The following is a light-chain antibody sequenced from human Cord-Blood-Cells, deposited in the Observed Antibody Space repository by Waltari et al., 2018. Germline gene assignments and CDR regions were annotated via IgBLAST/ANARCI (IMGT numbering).Light chain of an antibody. CDR2: DVS. CDR1: SSDVGGYNY. CDR3: SSYTSSSTFGV. V-gene: IGLV2-14*03. J-gene: IGLJ3*02. Sequence: QSALTQPASVSGSPGQSITISCTGTSSDVGGYNYVSWSQQHPGKAPKLMIYDVSKRPSGVSNRFSGSKSGNTASLTISVLQAEDEADYYCSSYTSSSTFGVFGGGTKLTVL.